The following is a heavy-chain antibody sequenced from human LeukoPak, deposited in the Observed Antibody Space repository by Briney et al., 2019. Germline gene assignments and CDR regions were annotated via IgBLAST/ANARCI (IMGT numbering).Heavy chain of an antibody. CDR1: GFTFSSYG. V-gene: IGHV3-33*01. D-gene: IGHD6-13*01. Sequence: GGSLRLSCAASGFTFSSYGMHWVRQAPGKGLEWVAVIWHDGSNKYYADSVKGRFTISRDNSKNTLYLQMNSLRAQDTAVYYCTRDRQQQLVQGWFDPWGQGTLVTVSS. CDR3: TRDRQQQLVQGWFDP. J-gene: IGHJ5*02. CDR2: IWHDGSNK.